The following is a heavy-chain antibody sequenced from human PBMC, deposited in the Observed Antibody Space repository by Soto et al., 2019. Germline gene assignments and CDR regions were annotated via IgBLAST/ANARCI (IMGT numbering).Heavy chain of an antibody. V-gene: IGHV3-33*01. D-gene: IGHD2-21*01. CDR1: GFTFSSYG. CDR3: ARSPINHYYGMDV. CDR2: IWYDGSNK. J-gene: IGHJ6*02. Sequence: QVQLVESGGGVVQPGRSLRLSCAASGFTFSSYGMHWVRQAPGKGLEWVAVIWYDGSNKYYADSVKGRFTISRDNSKNTLYLQMNSLRAEDTAVYYRARSPINHYYGMDVWGQGTTVTVSS.